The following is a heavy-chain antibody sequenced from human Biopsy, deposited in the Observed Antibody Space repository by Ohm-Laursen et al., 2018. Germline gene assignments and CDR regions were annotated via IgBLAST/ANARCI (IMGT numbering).Heavy chain of an antibody. CDR2: IAERSTYI. CDR1: GFTFSSYA. Sequence: SLRLSCAASGFTFSSYAMEWVRQAPGKGLEWVSSIAERSTYISYADSVKGQFTISRGNAQNSLYLQMNNLRVEDTAVYYCARERGRKSIAATDYWGQGVLVTVSS. CDR3: ARERGRKSIAATDY. D-gene: IGHD6-6*01. V-gene: IGHV3-21*06. J-gene: IGHJ4*02.